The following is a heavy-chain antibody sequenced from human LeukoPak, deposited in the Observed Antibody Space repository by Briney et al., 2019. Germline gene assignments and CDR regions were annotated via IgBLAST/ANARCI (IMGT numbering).Heavy chain of an antibody. CDR1: GFTFSSYD. D-gene: IGHD3-22*01. V-gene: IGHV3-13*03. J-gene: IGHJ6*03. CDR3: ASGAKYYYDSSGYYGIDYYYYYMDV. CDR2: IGTAGDT. Sequence: TGGSLRLSCAACGFTFSSYDMHWVRQATGKGLEWVSAIGTAGDTYYPGSVKGQFTISRENDKNSLYLQMNSLRAGDTAVYYCASGAKYYYDSSGYYGIDYYYYYMDVWGKGTTVTVSS.